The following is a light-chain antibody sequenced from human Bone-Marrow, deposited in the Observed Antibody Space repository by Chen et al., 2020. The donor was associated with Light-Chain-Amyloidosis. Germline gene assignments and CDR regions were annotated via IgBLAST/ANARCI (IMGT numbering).Light chain of an antibody. CDR2: EVT. CDR3: SSYTITNTLV. CDR1: TSDVGGDNH. J-gene: IGLJ1*01. V-gene: IGLV2-14*01. Sequence: QSALTSPASASGSPGQSITISSTGTTSDVGGDNHVSWYQQHPDKAPKLMIYEVTNRPSWVPDRFSGSKSDNTASLTISGLQTEDEADYFCSSYTITNTLVFGSGTRVTVL.